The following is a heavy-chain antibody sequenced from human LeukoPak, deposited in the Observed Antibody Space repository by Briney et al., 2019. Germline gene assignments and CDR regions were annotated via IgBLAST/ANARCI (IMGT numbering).Heavy chain of an antibody. V-gene: IGHV1-69*04. D-gene: IGHD2-8*01. CDR3: ARVCTQAYDTNFDY. CDR2: IIPILGIA. J-gene: IGHJ4*02. Sequence: SVKVSCKASGGTFSSYAISWVRQAPGQGLEWMGRIIPILGIANYGQKFQGRVTITADISTSTAYMELSSLRSEDMAVYYCARVCTQAYDTNFDYWGQGTLVTVSS. CDR1: GGTFSSYA.